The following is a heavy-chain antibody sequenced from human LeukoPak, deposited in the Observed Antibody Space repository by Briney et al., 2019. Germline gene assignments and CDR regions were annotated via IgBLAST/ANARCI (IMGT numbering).Heavy chain of an antibody. CDR3: ATGGGKPEYSGFHDAFDI. CDR2: FDPENGER. D-gene: IGHD5-12*01. J-gene: IGHJ3*02. V-gene: IGHV1-24*01. Sequence: GASVKVSCKVSGYTLTELSMHWVRQAPGKGPEWMGGFDPENGERFYAENFQGRVTMTEDTSTDTAYMKLTSLSSEDTAVFYCATGGGKPEYSGFHDAFDIWGQGTMVTVSS. CDR1: GYTLTELS.